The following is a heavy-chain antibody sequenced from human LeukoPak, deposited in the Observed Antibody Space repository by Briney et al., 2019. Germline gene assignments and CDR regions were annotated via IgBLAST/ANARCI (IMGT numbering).Heavy chain of an antibody. CDR2: ISYDGSNK. CDR3: ANLPL. CDR1: GFTLSNYG. J-gene: IGHJ4*02. V-gene: IGHV3-30*18. Sequence: ARSMRLSCATSGFTLSNYGMHWVSQAPGKGLEWVAVISYDGSNKYYADSVKGRFTISRDNSKNTLYLQMNSLRPEDAAVYYCANLPLWGQGTLVTVSS.